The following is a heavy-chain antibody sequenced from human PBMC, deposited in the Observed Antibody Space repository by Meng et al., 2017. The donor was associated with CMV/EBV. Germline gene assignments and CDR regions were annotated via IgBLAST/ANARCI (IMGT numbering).Heavy chain of an antibody. CDR3: ARGLYSSSWTWFDP. CDR1: GGSISSYY. Sequence: SETLSLTCTVSGGSISSYYWSWIRQPPGKGLEWIGYIYYSGSTNYNPSLKSRVTISVDTSKNQSSLKLSSVTAADTAVYYCARGLYSSSWTWFDPWGQGTLVTVSS. V-gene: IGHV4-59*01. J-gene: IGHJ5*02. CDR2: IYYSGST. D-gene: IGHD6-13*01.